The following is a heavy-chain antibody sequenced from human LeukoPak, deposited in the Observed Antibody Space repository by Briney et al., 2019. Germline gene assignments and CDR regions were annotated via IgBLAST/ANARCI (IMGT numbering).Heavy chain of an antibody. CDR2: ITTSDGNT. CDR1: GFTFSSYT. D-gene: IGHD3-22*01. J-gene: IGHJ3*02. V-gene: IGHV3-23*01. Sequence: GSLRLSCAASGFTFSSYTMSWVRQAPGKGLEWVSTITTSDGNTYYADSVKGRFTISRDASKNTLYLLMNSLRAEDTAVYYCARAGGITMIRGLKVLDAFDIWGQGTPVTVSS. CDR3: ARAGGITMIRGLKVLDAFDI.